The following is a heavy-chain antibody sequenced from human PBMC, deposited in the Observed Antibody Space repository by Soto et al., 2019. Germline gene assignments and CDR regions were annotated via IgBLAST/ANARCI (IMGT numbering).Heavy chain of an antibody. J-gene: IGHJ5*02. CDR1: GFTLGSHR. D-gene: IGHD2-15*01. V-gene: IGHV3-74*01. Sequence: DVQLVESGGGLVQPGGSLRVSCAASGFTLGSHRIHWVRQAPGKGLEWVSRIDTDGGGTSYADSVKGRFTISTDTAKNTVYLQLHGLRAGDTAVYYCATVVDLWGQGTRVTVSS. CDR3: ATVVDL. CDR2: IDTDGGGT.